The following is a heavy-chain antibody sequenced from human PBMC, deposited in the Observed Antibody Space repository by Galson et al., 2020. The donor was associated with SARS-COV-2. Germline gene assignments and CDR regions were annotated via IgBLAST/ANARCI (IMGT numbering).Heavy chain of an antibody. D-gene: IGHD1-26*01. CDR3: ARVNQWEKRGGFDY. CDR2: ISVYNGNT. Sequence: ASVKVSCKASGYTFSTYGISWVRQAPGQGLEWMGWISVYNGNTNYAQKLQGRVTMTTDTSTSTAYMELRSLRSDDTAGYYCARVNQWEKRGGFDYGGQGTLVTVSS. J-gene: IGHJ4*02. V-gene: IGHV1-18*01. CDR1: GYTFSTYG.